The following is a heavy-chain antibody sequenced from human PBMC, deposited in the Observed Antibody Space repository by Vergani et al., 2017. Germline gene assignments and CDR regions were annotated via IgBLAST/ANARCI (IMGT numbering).Heavy chain of an antibody. J-gene: IGHJ4*02. CDR2: ISSSSSYI. V-gene: IGHV3-21*04. CDR1: GFTFSSYS. CDR3: AKDSTVGYFDY. D-gene: IGHD4-23*01. Sequence: EVQLVESGGGLVKPGGSLRLSCAASGFTFSSYSMNWVRQAPGKGLEWVSSISSSSSYIYYADSVKGRFTISRDNAKNSLYLQMNSLRAEDTALYYCAKDSTVGYFDYWGQGTLVTVSS.